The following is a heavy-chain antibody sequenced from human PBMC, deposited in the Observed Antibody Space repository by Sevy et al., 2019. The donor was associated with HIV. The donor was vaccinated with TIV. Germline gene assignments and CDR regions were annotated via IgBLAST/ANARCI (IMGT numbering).Heavy chain of an antibody. CDR2: IYYRGRT. CDR3: AMTPYYYYYYMDV. V-gene: IGHV4-39*01. CDR1: GGSISSSSYY. Sequence: SETLSLTCTVSGGSISSSSYYWGWIRQPPGKGLEWIGSIYYRGRTYYNPSLKSRSTISGDTPKNQFSLKLSTVTAADTAVYYCAMTPYYYYYYMDVWGKGTTVTVSS. J-gene: IGHJ6*03.